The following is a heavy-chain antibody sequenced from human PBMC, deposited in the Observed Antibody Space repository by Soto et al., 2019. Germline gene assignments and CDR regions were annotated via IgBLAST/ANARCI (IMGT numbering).Heavy chain of an antibody. V-gene: IGHV4-59*01. CDR3: ARDLLSGRYGMDV. D-gene: IGHD1-26*01. J-gene: IGHJ6*02. Sequence: SEPLPLTCTISGASNNSDYCSWILQPPEKGLEWIGYVRNSGSTNYNPSLKSRVTVSVDTSKNQFSLKLSSVTAADTGVYYCARDLLSGRYGMDVWGQGTTVTVSS. CDR2: VRNSGST. CDR1: GASNNSDY.